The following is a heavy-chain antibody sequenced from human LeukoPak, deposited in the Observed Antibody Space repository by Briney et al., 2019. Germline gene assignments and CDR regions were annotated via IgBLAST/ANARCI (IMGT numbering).Heavy chain of an antibody. D-gene: IGHD2-15*01. CDR3: ARGRGYCSGGSCYVDD. Sequence: PGGSLRLSCVASGFTFSSYWMHWVRQDPRKGLVWVSRINGDGSNINYADSVRGRFTISRDNAKYSLYLQMNSLRAEDTAVYYCARGRGYCSGGSCYVDDWGQGTLVTVSS. CDR1: GFTFSSYW. J-gene: IGHJ4*02. CDR2: INGDGSNI. V-gene: IGHV3-74*01.